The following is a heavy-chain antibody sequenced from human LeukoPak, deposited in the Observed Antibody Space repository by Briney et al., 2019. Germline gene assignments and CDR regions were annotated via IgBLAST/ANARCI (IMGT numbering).Heavy chain of an antibody. CDR3: ARTMVRGVMVFYYYVDV. Sequence: ASVKVSCKASGYTFTSYAMNWVRQAPGQGLEWMGWINTNTGNPTYAQGFTGRFVFSLDTSVSTAYLQISSLKAEDTAVYYCARTMVRGVMVFYYYVDVWGKGTTVTVSS. CDR2: INTNTGNP. J-gene: IGHJ6*03. CDR1: GYTFTSYA. D-gene: IGHD3-10*01. V-gene: IGHV7-4-1*02.